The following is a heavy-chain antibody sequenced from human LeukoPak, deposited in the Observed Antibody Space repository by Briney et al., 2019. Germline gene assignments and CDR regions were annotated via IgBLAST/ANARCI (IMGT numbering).Heavy chain of an antibody. D-gene: IGHD2-15*01. CDR2: ISGSGGST. Sequence: GGSLRLSCAASGFTFSSYAMSWVRQAPGKGLEWVSVISGSGGSTDYADSVKGRFTISRDKSKNTLSLQMNSLRAEDTAVYYCAQQVGYCSSGSCYFTYWGQGTLVTVSS. J-gene: IGHJ1*01. V-gene: IGHV3-23*01. CDR1: GFTFSSYA. CDR3: AQQVGYCSSGSCYFTY.